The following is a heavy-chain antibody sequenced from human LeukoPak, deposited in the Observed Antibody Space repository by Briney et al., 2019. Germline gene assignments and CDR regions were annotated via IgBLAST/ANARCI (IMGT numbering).Heavy chain of an antibody. CDR2: ISGSDGST. CDR1: GFTFSSYA. D-gene: IGHD5-18*01. V-gene: IGHV3-23*01. CDR3: AKVPGYSHGYLPFDY. J-gene: IGHJ4*02. Sequence: GGSLRLSCAASGFTFSSYAMSWVRQAPGKGLEWVSSISGSDGSTYYADSVKGRFTISRDNSKNTLYLQMNSLRAEDTAVYYCAKVPGYSHGYLPFDYWGQGTLVTVSS.